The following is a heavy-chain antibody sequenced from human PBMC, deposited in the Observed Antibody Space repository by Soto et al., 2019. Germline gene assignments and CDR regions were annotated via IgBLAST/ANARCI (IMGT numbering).Heavy chain of an antibody. V-gene: IGHV5-51*01. D-gene: IGHD3-10*01. CDR3: ARNRLRQYYYGMDV. Sequence: LGESLKISCQGSGYSSANYWIAWVRQMPGKGLEWVGVIYPGDSDTRYSPSFRGQVTISADKSISHVYLQWSSLKASDTAMYYCARNRLRQYYYGMDVWGQGTTVTVSS. CDR2: IYPGDSDT. CDR1: GYSSANYW. J-gene: IGHJ6*02.